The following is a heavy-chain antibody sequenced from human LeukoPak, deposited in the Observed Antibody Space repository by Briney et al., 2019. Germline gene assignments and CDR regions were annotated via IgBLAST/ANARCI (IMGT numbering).Heavy chain of an antibody. D-gene: IGHD3-9*01. CDR3: ARRCFDWLGAFDI. CDR1: GGSFSGYY. V-gene: IGHV4-34*01. Sequence: TTSETLSLTCAVYGGSFSGYYWSWIRQPPGKGLEWIGEINHSGSTNYNPSLKSRVTISVDTSKNQFSLKLSSVTAADTAVYYCARRCFDWLGAFDIWGQGTMVTVSS. CDR2: INHSGST. J-gene: IGHJ3*02.